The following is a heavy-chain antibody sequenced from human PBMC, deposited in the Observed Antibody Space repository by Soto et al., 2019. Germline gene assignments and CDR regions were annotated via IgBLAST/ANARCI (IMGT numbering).Heavy chain of an antibody. J-gene: IGHJ5*02. CDR3: ARGYCSGGSCYLNWFDP. D-gene: IGHD2-15*01. CDR1: GGTFSSYT. CDR2: IIPILGIA. Sequence: ASVKVSCKASGGTFSSYTISWVRQAPGQGLEWMGRIIPILGIANYAQKFQGSVTITADKSTSTAYMELSSLRSEDTAVYYCARGYCSGGSCYLNWFDPWGQGTLVTVSS. V-gene: IGHV1-69*02.